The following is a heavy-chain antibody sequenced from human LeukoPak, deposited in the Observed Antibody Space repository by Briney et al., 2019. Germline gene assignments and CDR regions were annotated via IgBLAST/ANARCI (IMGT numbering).Heavy chain of an antibody. CDR2: INAGNGNT. CDR1: GYTFTSYA. Sequence: ASVKVSCKASGYTFTSYAMHWVRQAPGQRLEWMGWINAGNGNTKYSQKFQGRVTITRDTSASTAYMELSSLRSEDTAVYYCARGLKRRPPYDYWGQGTLVTVSS. D-gene: IGHD1-1*01. J-gene: IGHJ4*02. V-gene: IGHV1-3*01. CDR3: ARGLKRRPPYDY.